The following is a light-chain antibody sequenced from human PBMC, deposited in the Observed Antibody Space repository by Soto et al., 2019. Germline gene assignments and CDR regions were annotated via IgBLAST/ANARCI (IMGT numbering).Light chain of an antibody. CDR1: QAISIY. Sequence: IQKTQSPSSLSTSVGDRVTITCRASQAISIYLAWYQQKPGKVPKLLIYAASTLQSGVPSRFSGSGSGTDFTLTISSLQPEDVATYYCQQYSGAPPTFGQGTKVEIK. CDR2: AAS. J-gene: IGKJ1*01. CDR3: QQYSGAPPT. V-gene: IGKV1-27*01.